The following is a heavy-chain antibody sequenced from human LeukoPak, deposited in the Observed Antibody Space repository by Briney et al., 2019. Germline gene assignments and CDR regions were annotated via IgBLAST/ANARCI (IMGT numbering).Heavy chain of an antibody. J-gene: IGHJ6*02. CDR3: ASDRRMITFGGVIELYYYGMDV. V-gene: IGHV1-46*01. Sequence: ASVKVSCKASGYTFTSYYMHWVRQAPGQGLEWMGIINPSGGSTSYAQKFQGRVTMTRDTSTSTVYMELSSLRSEDTAVYYCASDRRMITFGGVIELYYYGMDVWGQRTTVTVSS. D-gene: IGHD3-16*02. CDR1: GYTFTSYY. CDR2: INPSGGST.